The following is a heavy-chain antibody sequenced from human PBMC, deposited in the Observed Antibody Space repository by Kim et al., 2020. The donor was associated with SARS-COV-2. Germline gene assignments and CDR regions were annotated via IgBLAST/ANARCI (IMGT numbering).Heavy chain of an antibody. CDR1: GGSISSSSYY. V-gene: IGHV4-39*01. D-gene: IGHD3-3*01. CDR2: IYYSWIT. Sequence: SYTLSLTCTVSGGSISSSSYYWGWIRQPPGQGLEWIGSIYYSWITYYNPSIKSRITISVDTAKNQFSLKLSSASAADTAVYYSARSTGRPLFGVVTEFDPWGQGTLVTVSS. J-gene: IGHJ5*02. CDR3: ARSTGRPLFGVVTEFDP.